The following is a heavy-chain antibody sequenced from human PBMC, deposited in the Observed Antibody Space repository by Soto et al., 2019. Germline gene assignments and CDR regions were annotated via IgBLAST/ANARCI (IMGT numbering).Heavy chain of an antibody. J-gene: IGHJ4*02. D-gene: IGHD3-3*01. CDR3: ARHPLRFLEWLKEDSDY. CDR2: IDPSDSYT. Sequence: PGESLKISCKGSGYSFTSYWISWVRQMPGKGLEWMGRIDPSDSYTNYSPSFQGHVTISADKSISTAYLQWSSLKASDTAMYYCARHPLRFLEWLKEDSDYWGQGTLVTVS. V-gene: IGHV5-10-1*01. CDR1: GYSFTSYW.